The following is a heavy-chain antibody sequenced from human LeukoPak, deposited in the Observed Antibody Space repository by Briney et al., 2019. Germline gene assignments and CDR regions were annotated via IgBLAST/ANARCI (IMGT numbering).Heavy chain of an antibody. CDR3: SRFDH. CDR1: GGSISNYY. J-gene: IGHJ4*02. V-gene: IGHV2-5*01. CDR2: IYWNDDK. Sequence: TLSLTWNVSGGSISNYYWSWIRQPPGKGLEWLALIYWNDDKRYSPSLKSRLTITKDTSKNQVVLTMTNMNPVDTGTYYCSRFDHWGQGIMVTVSS.